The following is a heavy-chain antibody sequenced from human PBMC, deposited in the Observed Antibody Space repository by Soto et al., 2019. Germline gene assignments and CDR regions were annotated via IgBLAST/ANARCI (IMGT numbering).Heavy chain of an antibody. CDR2: IVGSAGTT. CDR3: AMHTIRSPYYMDV. CDR1: GFNFSTFA. V-gene: IGHV3-23*01. Sequence: EVQVLESGGGSVQPGGSLRLSCAASGFNFSTFAMSWVRHAPGKGLEWVSEIVGSAGTTYYADSVKGRFSISRDNSKFTLQPQMNSLRAADTAVYYWAMHTIRSPYYMDVWGKGTTVTISS. D-gene: IGHD2-2*01. J-gene: IGHJ6*03.